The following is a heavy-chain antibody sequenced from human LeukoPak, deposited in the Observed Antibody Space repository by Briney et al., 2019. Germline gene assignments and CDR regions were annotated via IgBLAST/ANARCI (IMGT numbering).Heavy chain of an antibody. D-gene: IGHD7-27*01. CDR3: ARRSNWGAFNS. CDR2: IYYSGST. Sequence: SETLSLTCTVSGGSITNNNYYCDWIRQPPGKGLEWIGSIYYSGSTYYNPSLKSRVAISVDTSKNQFSLKLRSVTAADTAVYYCARRSNWGAFNSWGQGTLVTASS. CDR1: GGSITNNNYY. J-gene: IGHJ4*02. V-gene: IGHV4-39*01.